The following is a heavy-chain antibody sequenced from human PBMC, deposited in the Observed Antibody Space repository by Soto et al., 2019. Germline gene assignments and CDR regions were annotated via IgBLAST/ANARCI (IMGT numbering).Heavy chain of an antibody. J-gene: IGHJ5*02. CDR3: ARDLAATGGFDP. D-gene: IGHD6-6*01. V-gene: IGHV1-69*08. CDR1: GGTFSSYT. Sequence: QVQLVQSGAEVKKPGSSVKVSCKASGGTFSSYTISWVRQAPGQGLEWMGRIIPILGIANYAQKFQGRVTIPADKSTSTAYMELSSLRSEETAVYYCARDLAATGGFDPWGQGTLVTVSS. CDR2: IIPILGIA.